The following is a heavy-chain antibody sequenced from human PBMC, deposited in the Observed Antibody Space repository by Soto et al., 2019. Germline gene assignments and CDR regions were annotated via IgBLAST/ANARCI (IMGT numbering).Heavy chain of an antibody. V-gene: IGHV3-11*06. CDR2: ISSSSSYT. CDR1: GFTFSDYY. Sequence: QVQLVESGGGLVKPGGSLRLSCAASGFTFSDYYMSWIRQAPGKGLEWVSYISSSSSYTNYADSVKGRFTISRDNAKNSLYLQMNSLRAEDTAVYYCARALPPPEYGSGWSDYWGQGTLVTVSS. J-gene: IGHJ4*02. D-gene: IGHD6-19*01. CDR3: ARALPPPEYGSGWSDY.